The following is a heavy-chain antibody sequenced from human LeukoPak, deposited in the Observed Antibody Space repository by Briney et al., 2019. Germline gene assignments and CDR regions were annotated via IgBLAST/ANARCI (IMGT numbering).Heavy chain of an antibody. CDR2: IGSDGGGT. D-gene: IGHD2-21*02. CDR1: GFNFNTYA. V-gene: IGHV3-23*01. CDR3: AKYAPPTTVVTRFFDS. Sequence: PGGSLRLSCAASGFNFNTYAMTWVRQAPGKGLEWVSVIGSDGGGTQYADSVKGRFSISRDNSKNTLYLQMNSLRTEDTAIYYCAKYAPPTTVVTRFFDSWGQGSLVSVSS. J-gene: IGHJ4*02.